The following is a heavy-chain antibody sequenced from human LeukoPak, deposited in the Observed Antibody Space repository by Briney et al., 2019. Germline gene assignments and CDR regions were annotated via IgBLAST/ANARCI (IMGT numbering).Heavy chain of an antibody. CDR3: ARVAGGFDP. Sequence: PSGTLSLTCAASGGSISSSNWWSWVRQPPGKGLEWIGRIYTSGSTNYNPSLKSRVTMSVDTSKNQFSLKLSSVTAADTAVYYCARVAGGFDPWGQGTLVTVSS. V-gene: IGHV4-4*02. CDR1: GGSISSSNW. CDR2: IYTSGST. J-gene: IGHJ5*02. D-gene: IGHD6-19*01.